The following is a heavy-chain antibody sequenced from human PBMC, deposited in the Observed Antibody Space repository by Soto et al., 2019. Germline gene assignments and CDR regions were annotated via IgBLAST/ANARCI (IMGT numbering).Heavy chain of an antibody. CDR1: GGSISSYY. CDR2: IYYSGST. J-gene: IGHJ4*02. CDR3: ARRRGTYFDF. D-gene: IGHD1-1*01. V-gene: IGHV4-59*01. Sequence: SETRSLTCTVSGGSISSYYWSWIRQPPGKGLEWIGYIYYSGSTDYDPSLKSRVTISVDTSKNQFSLKLSSVTAADTAVYYCARRRGTYFDFWGQGTLVTVSS.